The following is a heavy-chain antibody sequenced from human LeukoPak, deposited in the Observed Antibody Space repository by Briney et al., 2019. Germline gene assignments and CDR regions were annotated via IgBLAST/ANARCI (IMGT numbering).Heavy chain of an antibody. CDR3: ARGIGTINFDY. CDR2: IYTTGNT. CDR1: GGSMSSYY. J-gene: IGHJ4*02. D-gene: IGHD1-7*01. Sequence: SETLSLTCSVSGGSMSSYYWSWIRQPAGKGLEWIGRIYTTGNTNYNPSLKSRVTISVDTSKNQFSLELDSVTAADTAVYYCARGIGTINFDYWGQGVLVTVSS. V-gene: IGHV4-4*07.